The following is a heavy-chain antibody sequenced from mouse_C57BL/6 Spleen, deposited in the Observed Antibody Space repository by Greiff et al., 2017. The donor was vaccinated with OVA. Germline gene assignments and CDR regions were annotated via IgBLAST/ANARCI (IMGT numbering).Heavy chain of an antibody. CDR1: GYTFTSYW. V-gene: IGHV1-69*01. D-gene: IGHD1-1*01. CDR2: IDPSDSYT. J-gene: IGHJ2*01. CDR3: ARSGDYGNLDY. Sequence: QVQLQQSGAELVMPGASVKLSCKASGYTFTSYWMHWVKQRPGQGLEWIGEIDPSDSYTNYNQKFKGKSTLTVDKSSSTAYMQLSSLTSEDSAVYYCARSGDYGNLDYWGQGTTLTVSS.